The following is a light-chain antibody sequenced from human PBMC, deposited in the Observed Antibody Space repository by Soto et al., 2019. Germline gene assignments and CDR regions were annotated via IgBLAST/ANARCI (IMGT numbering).Light chain of an antibody. J-gene: IGKJ5*01. CDR1: QGISSD. Sequence: DIQLTQSPSFLSASVVDRVTITCRASQGISSDLAWYQQNPGKAPKLLIYAASTLQNGVPSTFSGSGSGTEFTLTISSLQPEDFGTYYCQQFKSYPITFGQGTRLEIK. CDR3: QQFKSYPIT. V-gene: IGKV1-9*01. CDR2: AAS.